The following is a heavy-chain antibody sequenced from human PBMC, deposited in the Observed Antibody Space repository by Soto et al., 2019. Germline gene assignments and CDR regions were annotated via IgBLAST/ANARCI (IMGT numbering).Heavy chain of an antibody. Sequence: GGSLRLSCAASGFTFSSYAMSRVRQAPGKGLECVSAISGSGGSTYYADSVKGRFTISRDNSKNTLYLQMNSLRAEDTAVYYCANPPGIDQQLDPGGQAAFDIWGQGTMVTVSS. V-gene: IGHV3-23*01. CDR1: GFTFSSYA. D-gene: IGHD6-13*01. CDR3: ANPPGIDQQLDPGGQAAFDI. CDR2: ISGSGGST. J-gene: IGHJ3*02.